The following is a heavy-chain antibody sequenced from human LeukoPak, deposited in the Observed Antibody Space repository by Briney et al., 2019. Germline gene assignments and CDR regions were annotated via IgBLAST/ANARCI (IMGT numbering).Heavy chain of an antibody. CDR3: ARDDPYYEILTGYYRGYYFDN. D-gene: IGHD3-9*01. CDR1: GFTFSSYE. J-gene: IGHJ4*02. CDR2: ISSSGSTI. V-gene: IGHV3-48*03. Sequence: GGSLRLSCAVSGFTFSSYEMNWVRQAPGKGLEWVSYISSSGSTIYYADSVKGRFTISRDNAKNSLYLPMNSLRAEDTAVYYCARDDPYYEILTGYYRGYYFDNWGQGTLVTVSS.